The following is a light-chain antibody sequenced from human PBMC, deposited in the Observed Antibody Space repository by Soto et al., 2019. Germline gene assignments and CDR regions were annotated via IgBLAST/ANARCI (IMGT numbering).Light chain of an antibody. Sequence: QSALTQPASVSGSPGQSSTISCTGTSSDVGGYNYVSWYQQHPGNAPKLMIYDVSERHSGVSDRYSASKSGNTASLIISGLQAEDEAEYGCSWFTRDSIHYVFGRGIKVIV. CDR1: SSDVGGYNY. J-gene: IGLJ1*01. V-gene: IGLV2-14*01. CDR3: SWFTRDSIHYV. CDR2: DVS.